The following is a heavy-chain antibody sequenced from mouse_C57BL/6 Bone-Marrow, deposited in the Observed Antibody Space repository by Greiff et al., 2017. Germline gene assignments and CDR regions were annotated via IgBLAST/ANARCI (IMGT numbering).Heavy chain of an antibody. CDR3: ARYGYYYGSRDAMDY. CDR1: GYTFTSYW. V-gene: IGHV1-64*01. CDR2: IHPNSGST. Sequence: QVQLQQPGAELVKPGASVKLSCKASGYTFTSYWMHWVKQRPGQGLEWIGMIHPNSGSTNYNEKFKSKATLTVDKSSSTAYMQLSSLTSEDSAVYYCARYGYYYGSRDAMDYWGQGTSVTVSS. J-gene: IGHJ4*01. D-gene: IGHD1-1*01.